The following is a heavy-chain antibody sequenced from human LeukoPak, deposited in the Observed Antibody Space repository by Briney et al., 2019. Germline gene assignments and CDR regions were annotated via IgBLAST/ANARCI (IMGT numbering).Heavy chain of an antibody. D-gene: IGHD1-26*01. CDR2: ISGSGDNT. J-gene: IGHJ1*01. CDR1: GFTFSSYA. CDR3: AKDGVGATATQH. V-gene: IGHV3-23*01. Sequence: PGGSLRLSCAVSGFTFSSYAMSWVRQAPGKGLEWVSTISGSGDNTYYADSVKGRFTISRDNSKNTLYLQMNSLRAEDTAVYYCAKDGVGATATQHWGQGTLVTVSS.